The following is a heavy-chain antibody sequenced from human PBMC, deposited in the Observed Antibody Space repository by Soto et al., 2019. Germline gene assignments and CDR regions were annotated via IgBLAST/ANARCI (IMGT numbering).Heavy chain of an antibody. CDR2: ISSSGSTI. CDR3: ARRESSSWYGFFDY. J-gene: IGHJ4*02. CDR1: GFTFSSYE. D-gene: IGHD6-13*01. Sequence: GGSLRLSCAASGFTFSSYEMNWVRQAPGKGLEWVSYISSSGSTIYYADSVKGRFTISRDNAKNSLYLQMNSLRAEDTAVYYCARRESSSWYGFFDYGGQGTLVTVSS. V-gene: IGHV3-48*03.